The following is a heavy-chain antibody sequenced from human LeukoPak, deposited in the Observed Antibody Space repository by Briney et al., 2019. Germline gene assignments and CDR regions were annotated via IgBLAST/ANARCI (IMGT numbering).Heavy chain of an antibody. Sequence: PGGSQRLSCAASGFTFSSYSMSWVRQAPGKGLEWVSYINIISSEIYYGDSVKGRFTISTDNAKNSVYLQMNSLRDEDTAVYYCATEGYSYGFDISGQGTMVTVSS. CDR2: INIISSEI. CDR3: ATEGYSYGFDI. V-gene: IGHV3-48*02. D-gene: IGHD2-21*01. CDR1: GFTFSSYS. J-gene: IGHJ3*02.